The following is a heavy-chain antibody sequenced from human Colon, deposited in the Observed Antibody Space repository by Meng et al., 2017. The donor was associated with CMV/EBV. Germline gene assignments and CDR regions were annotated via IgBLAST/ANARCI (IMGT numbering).Heavy chain of an antibody. CDR1: GGTFSSYS. CDR2: ISPSLEIT. V-gene: IGHV1-69*04. CDR3: ARDLLWGSTSTYFDN. Sequence: SVPVSCRASGGTFSSYSISWVRQAPGQGLEWMGRISPSLEITNYAQRFQDRVTVTADISTSTAYMELSSLRSEDTAVYFCARDLLWGSTSTYFDNWGQGTQVTVSS. J-gene: IGHJ4*02. D-gene: IGHD6-6*01.